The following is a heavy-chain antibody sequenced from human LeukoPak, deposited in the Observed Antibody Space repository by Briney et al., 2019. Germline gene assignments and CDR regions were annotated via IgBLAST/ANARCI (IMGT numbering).Heavy chain of an antibody. CDR3: ATIKRGDIFGYFDF. CDR2: LYGSGST. J-gene: IGHJ4*02. D-gene: IGHD5-18*01. Sequence: PSVNMSLTCTVSGGSGRSYYWGWIRQPPGKGLEWIGYLYGSGSTKANPSLESRVTLSADTSKNQFSLRLSSVTAADTAVYYCATIKRGDIFGYFDFWGQGILVAVSS. V-gene: IGHV4-59*02. CDR1: GGSGRSYY.